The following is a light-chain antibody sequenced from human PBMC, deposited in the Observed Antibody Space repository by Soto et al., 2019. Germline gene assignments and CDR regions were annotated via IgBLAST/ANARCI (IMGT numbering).Light chain of an antibody. CDR3: SSYADSSNFVV. J-gene: IGLJ2*01. CDR1: SSDVGAYDY. Sequence: QSVLTQPPSASGSPGQSVTTSCTGTSSDVGAYDYVSWYQHHPGKAPKLMTYEVSKRPSGVPDRFSGSKSGNTASLTVSGLQAEDEADYYCSSYADSSNFVVFGGGTKVTVL. V-gene: IGLV2-8*01. CDR2: EVS.